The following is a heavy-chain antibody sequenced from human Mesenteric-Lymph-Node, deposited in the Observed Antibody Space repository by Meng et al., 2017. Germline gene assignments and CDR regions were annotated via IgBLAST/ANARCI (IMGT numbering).Heavy chain of an antibody. J-gene: IGHJ4*02. V-gene: IGHV4-4*02. CDR1: GFTFSNYG. D-gene: IGHD4-17*01. Sequence: QVQLVESGGGVVQPGRSLRLSCAASGFTFSNYGMHWVRQAPGKGLEWIGEIYHSGSTNYNPSLKSRVTISVDKSKNQFSLKLSSVTAADTAVYYCARNKDDYGDYRPDYWGQGTLVTVSS. CDR2: IYHSGST. CDR3: ARNKDDYGDYRPDY.